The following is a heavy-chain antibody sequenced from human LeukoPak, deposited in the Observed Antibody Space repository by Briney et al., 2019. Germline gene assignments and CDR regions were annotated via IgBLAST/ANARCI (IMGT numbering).Heavy chain of an antibody. CDR3: ARELTGIAVAGTLDY. CDR1: GGSVSSGSYY. V-gene: IGHV4-61*02. CDR2: IYTSGST. J-gene: IGHJ4*02. Sequence: SETLSLTCTVSGGSVSSGSYYWSWIRQPAGKGLEWIGRIYTSGSTNYNPSLKSRVTMSVDTSKNQFSLKLSSVTAADTAVYYCARELTGIAVAGTLDYWGQGTLVTVSS. D-gene: IGHD6-19*01.